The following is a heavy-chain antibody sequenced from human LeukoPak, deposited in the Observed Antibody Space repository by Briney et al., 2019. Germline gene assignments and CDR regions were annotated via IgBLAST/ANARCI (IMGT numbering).Heavy chain of an antibody. CDR2: ISDTVNT. D-gene: IGHD2-15*01. Sequence: GGSLRLSCAASGFTLSSYAMSWVRQAPGKGLEWVSAISDTVNTHHADSVKGRFTISRDSSKTTLFLQMNRLRPEDPPVYYCAKAPVTTCRGAFCYPFDYWGLGTLVTVSS. V-gene: IGHV3-23*01. J-gene: IGHJ4*02. CDR3: AKAPVTTCRGAFCYPFDY. CDR1: GFTLSSYA.